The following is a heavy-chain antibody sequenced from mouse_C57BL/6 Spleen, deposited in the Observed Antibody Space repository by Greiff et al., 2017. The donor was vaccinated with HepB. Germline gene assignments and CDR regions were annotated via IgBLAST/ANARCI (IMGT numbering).Heavy chain of an antibody. CDR3: ARSSGTHYFDY. D-gene: IGHD4-1*01. CDR1: GFTFSSYA. J-gene: IGHJ2*01. V-gene: IGHV5-4*03. Sequence: EVKLQESGGGLVKPGGSLKLSCAASGFTFSSYAMSWVRQTPEKRLEWVATISDGGSYTYYPDNVKGRFTISRDNAKNNLYLQMSHLKSEDTAMYYCARSSGTHYFDYWGQGTTLTVSS. CDR2: ISDGGSYT.